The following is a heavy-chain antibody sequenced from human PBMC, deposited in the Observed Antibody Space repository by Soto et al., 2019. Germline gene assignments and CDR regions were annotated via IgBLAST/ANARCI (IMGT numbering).Heavy chain of an antibody. V-gene: IGHV3-48*01. CDR1: GFTFSSYS. CDR2: ISSSSSTI. Sequence: EVQLVESGGGLVQPGGSLRLSCAASGFTFSSYSMNWVRQAPGKGLEWVSYISSSSSTIYYADSVKGRFTISRDKAKNALYLQMNSLRAEDTAVYYGARDSPPIDYWGQGTLVTVSS. J-gene: IGHJ4*02. CDR3: ARDSPPIDY.